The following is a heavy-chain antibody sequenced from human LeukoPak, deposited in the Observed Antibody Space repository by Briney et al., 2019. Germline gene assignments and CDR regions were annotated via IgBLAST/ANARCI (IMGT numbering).Heavy chain of an antibody. CDR1: GFTFSSYG. V-gene: IGHV3-30*03. Sequence: PGGSLRLSCAASGFTFSSYGMHWVRQAPGKGLKWVAVISYDGSNKYYADSVKGRFTISRDNSKNTLYLQMNSLRAEDTAVYYCARLDTLDAFDIWGQGTMVTVSS. CDR2: ISYDGSNK. J-gene: IGHJ3*02. D-gene: IGHD2-15*01. CDR3: ARLDTLDAFDI.